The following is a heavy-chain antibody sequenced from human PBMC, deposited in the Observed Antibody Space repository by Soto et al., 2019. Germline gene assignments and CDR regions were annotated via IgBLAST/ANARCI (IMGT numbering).Heavy chain of an antibody. V-gene: IGHV3-30*04. J-gene: IGHJ3*02. CDR2: ISYNGNNK. CDR1: GFSISTYA. Sequence: QVQLVESGGGVVQPGRSLRLSCAASGFSISTYALHWVRQAPGKGPEWVAIISYNGNNKHYAVSVKGRFTISRDNSKNTVDLQMNSLRVEDTAMYYCARRSFPYSGSPLEPWSDALDIWGQGTMVTVSS. CDR3: ARRSFPYSGSPLEPWSDALDI. D-gene: IGHD1-26*01.